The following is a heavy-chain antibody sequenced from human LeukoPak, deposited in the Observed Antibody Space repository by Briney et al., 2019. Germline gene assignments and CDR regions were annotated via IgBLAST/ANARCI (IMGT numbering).Heavy chain of an antibody. CDR2: TYYSGST. J-gene: IGHJ4*02. V-gene: IGHV4-39*01. Sequence: SETLSLTCTVSGGSISSSSYYWGWIRQPPGKGLEWIGSTYYSGSTYYNPTLKSRVTISVDTSKNQFSLKLSSVTAADTAVYYCASPVAPLYSDYYDSSGYSGPFDYWGQGTLVTVSS. CDR3: ASPVAPLYSDYYDSSGYSGPFDY. CDR1: GGSISSSSYY. D-gene: IGHD3-22*01.